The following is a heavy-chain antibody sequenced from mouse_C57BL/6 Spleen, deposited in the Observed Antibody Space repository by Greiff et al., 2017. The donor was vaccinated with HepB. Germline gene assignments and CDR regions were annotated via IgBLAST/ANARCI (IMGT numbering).Heavy chain of an antibody. J-gene: IGHJ3*01. CDR2: ISYDGSN. CDR1: GYSITSGYY. V-gene: IGHV3-6*01. D-gene: IGHD3-2*02. Sequence: VQLQQSGPGLVKPSQSLSLTCSVTGYSITSGYYWNWIRQFPGNKLEWMGYISYDGSNNYNPSLKNRISITRDTSKNQFFLKLNSVTTEDTATYYCARGGGQLRFAYWGQGTLVTVSA. CDR3: ARGGGQLRFAY.